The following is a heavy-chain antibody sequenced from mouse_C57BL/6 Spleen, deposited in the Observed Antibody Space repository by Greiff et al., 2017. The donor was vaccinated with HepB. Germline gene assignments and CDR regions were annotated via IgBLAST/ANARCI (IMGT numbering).Heavy chain of an antibody. CDR3: ARGSFTTVVATRFAY. J-gene: IGHJ3*01. D-gene: IGHD1-1*01. CDR1: GYAFTNYL. V-gene: IGHV1-54*01. Sequence: QVQLQQSGAELVRPGTSVKVSCKASGYAFTNYLIEWVKQRPGQGLEWIGVINPGSGGTNYNEKFKGKATLTADKSSSTAYMQLSSLTSEDSAVYFCARGSFTTVVATRFAYWGQGTLVTVSA. CDR2: INPGSGGT.